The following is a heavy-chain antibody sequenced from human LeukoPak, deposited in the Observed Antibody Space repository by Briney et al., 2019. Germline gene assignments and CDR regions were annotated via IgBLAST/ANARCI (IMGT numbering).Heavy chain of an antibody. CDR3: ARTVTSPRRYYCGMDV. D-gene: IGHD4-17*01. CDR1: RGSFSGYY. Sequence: KPSETLSLTCAVPRGSFSGYYWSWIRQPPGKGLEWVGEIKHSGSTNYNPSLKSRVTISVDTSKNQFSLKLSSVTGAATAVYYCARTVTSPRRYYCGMDVWGKGTTVTVSS. J-gene: IGHJ6*04. V-gene: IGHV4-34*01. CDR2: IKHSGST.